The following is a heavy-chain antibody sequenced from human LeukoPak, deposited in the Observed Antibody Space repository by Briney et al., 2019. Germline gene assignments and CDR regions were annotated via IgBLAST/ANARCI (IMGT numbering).Heavy chain of an antibody. CDR2: IYHSGST. Sequence: PSETLSLTCTVSGYSISSCYYRGWLRPPPGNGLECIGSIYHSGSTYYNPSLKSQVTISVDTSKNQFSLKLTSVTAADTAVYYCARGYSSSWYLNWFDPWGQGILVTVSS. V-gene: IGHV4-38-2*02. CDR3: ARGYSSSWYLNWFDP. J-gene: IGHJ5*02. D-gene: IGHD6-13*01. CDR1: GYSISSCYY.